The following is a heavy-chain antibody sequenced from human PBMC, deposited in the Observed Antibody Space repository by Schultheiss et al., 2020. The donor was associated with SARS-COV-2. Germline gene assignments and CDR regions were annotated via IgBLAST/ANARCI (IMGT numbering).Heavy chain of an antibody. Sequence: SETLSLTCTVSGGSISSYYWSWIRQPPGKGLEWIGYIYYSGSTYYNPSLKSRVTISVDTSKNQFSLKLSSVTAADTAVYYCARHPPGLEIPYYYYYYMDVWGKGTTVTVSS. J-gene: IGHJ6*03. CDR1: GGSISSYY. D-gene: IGHD3/OR15-3a*01. CDR3: ARHPPGLEIPYYYYYYMDV. V-gene: IGHV4-59*08. CDR2: IYYSGST.